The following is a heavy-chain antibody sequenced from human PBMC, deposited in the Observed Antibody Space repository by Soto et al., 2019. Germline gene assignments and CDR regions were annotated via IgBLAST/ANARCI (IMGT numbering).Heavy chain of an antibody. D-gene: IGHD5-18*01. CDR1: GFTFSSYW. Sequence: PGGSLRLSCAASGFTFSSYWMSWVRQAPGKGLEWVANIKQDGSEKYYVDSVKGRFTISRDNAKNSLYLQMNSLRAEDTAVYYCARDDYNYGPFYYYYYGMDVWGQGTTVTVSS. CDR2: IKQDGSEK. CDR3: ARDDYNYGPFYYYYYGMDV. J-gene: IGHJ6*02. V-gene: IGHV3-7*01.